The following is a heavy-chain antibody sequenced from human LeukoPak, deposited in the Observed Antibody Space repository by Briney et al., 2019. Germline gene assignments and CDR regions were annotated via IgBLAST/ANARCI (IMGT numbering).Heavy chain of an antibody. Sequence: GGSLRLSCAASGFTVSSNYMSWVRQAPGKGLEWVSVIYSDGSTYYADSVKGRFTISRDNFKNTLYLQMNSLRAEDTAVYYCARATDYGGNIDYWGQGTLVTVSS. CDR3: ARATDYGGNIDY. V-gene: IGHV3-53*01. J-gene: IGHJ4*02. CDR1: GFTVSSNY. D-gene: IGHD4-23*01. CDR2: IYSDGST.